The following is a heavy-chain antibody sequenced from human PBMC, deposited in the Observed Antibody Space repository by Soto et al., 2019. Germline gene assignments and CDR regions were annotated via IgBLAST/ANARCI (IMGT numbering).Heavy chain of an antibody. CDR3: ARPYCSGGSCANAFDI. Sequence: ASVKVSCKASGGTFSSYAISWVRQAPGQGLEWMGGIIPIFGTANYAQKFQGRVTITADESTSTAYMELSSLRSEDTAVYYCARPYCSGGSCANAFDIWGQGTMVTVSS. CDR2: IIPIFGTA. V-gene: IGHV1-69*13. J-gene: IGHJ3*02. D-gene: IGHD2-15*01. CDR1: GGTFSSYA.